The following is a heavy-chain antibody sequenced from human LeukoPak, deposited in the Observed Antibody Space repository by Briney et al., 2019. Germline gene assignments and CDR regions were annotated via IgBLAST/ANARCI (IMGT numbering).Heavy chain of an antibody. CDR2: ISGSGGST. J-gene: IGHJ4*02. CDR3: ARDIIVGATGIYFDY. V-gene: IGHV3-23*01. Sequence: GGSLRLSCAASGFTFSSYAMSWVRQAPGKGLEWVSAISGSGGSTYYEDSVKGRFTISRDNAKNSLYLQMNSLRAEDTAVYYCARDIIVGATGIYFDYWGQGTLVTVSS. D-gene: IGHD1-26*01. CDR1: GFTFSSYA.